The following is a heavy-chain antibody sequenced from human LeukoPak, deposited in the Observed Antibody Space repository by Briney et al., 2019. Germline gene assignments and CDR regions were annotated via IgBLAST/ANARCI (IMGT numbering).Heavy chain of an antibody. D-gene: IGHD3-10*01. CDR1: GGSFSGYY. CDR2: INHSGST. V-gene: IGHV4-34*01. J-gene: IGHJ6*02. CDR3: ARWSWFGAPHYYYYGMDV. Sequence: PSETLSLTCAVYGGSFSGYYWSWIRQPPGKGLEWIGEINHSGSTNYNPSLKSRVTISVDTSKNQFSLKLSSVTAADTAVYYCARWSWFGAPHYYYYGMDVWGQGTTATVSS.